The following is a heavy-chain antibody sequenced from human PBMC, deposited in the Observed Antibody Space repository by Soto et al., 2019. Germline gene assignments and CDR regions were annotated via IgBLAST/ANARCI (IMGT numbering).Heavy chain of an antibody. V-gene: IGHV4-4*02. Sequence: PSETLSLTCAVSGDSIGNNVWWSWVRQPPGKGLEWIGEVYQNGLTDSNPSLQGRVTMSAGMSKNQFSLKVTSVTAADTAIYYCAKTTGYSHYWGQGTLVTVSA. CDR2: VYQNGLT. CDR3: AKTTGYSHY. CDR1: GDSIGNNVW. J-gene: IGHJ4*02.